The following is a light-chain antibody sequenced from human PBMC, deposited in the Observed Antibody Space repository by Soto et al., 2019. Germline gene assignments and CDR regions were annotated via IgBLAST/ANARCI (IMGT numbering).Light chain of an antibody. CDR3: QQYGSSVT. CDR1: QSISSGY. CDR2: GAS. J-gene: IGKJ5*01. Sequence: IFLTQSPLTLSLPPVEIATFSSRASQSISSGYLAWYQQKPGQAPRLLIYGASSRATGIPDRFSGSGSGTDFSLTISRLEPEDFAVYYCQQYGSSVTFGQGTRLEIK. V-gene: IGKV3-20*01.